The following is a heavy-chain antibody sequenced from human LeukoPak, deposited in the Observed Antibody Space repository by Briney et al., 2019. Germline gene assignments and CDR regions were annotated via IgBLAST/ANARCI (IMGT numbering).Heavy chain of an antibody. Sequence: SETLSLTCTVSGGPISSYYWSWIRQPPGKGLEWIGYIYYSGSTNYNPSLKSRVTISVDTSKNQFSLKLSSVTAADTAVYYCARQGGGFWYFDLWGRGTLVTVSS. D-gene: IGHD6-25*01. CDR3: ARQGGGFWYFDL. CDR2: IYYSGST. J-gene: IGHJ2*01. CDR1: GGPISSYY. V-gene: IGHV4-59*08.